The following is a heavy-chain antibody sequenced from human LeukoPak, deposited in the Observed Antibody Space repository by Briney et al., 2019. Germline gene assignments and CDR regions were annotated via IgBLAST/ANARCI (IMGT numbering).Heavy chain of an antibody. CDR2: ISSSSSYI. V-gene: IGHV3-21*01. Sequence: GGSLRLSCAASGFTFSSYSMNWVRQAPGKGLEWVSSISSSSSYIYYADSVKGRFTISRDNAKNSLYLQMNSLRAEDTAVYYCAKAGYDSSGYPPDYWGQGTLVTVSS. J-gene: IGHJ4*02. CDR1: GFTFSSYS. CDR3: AKAGYDSSGYPPDY. D-gene: IGHD3-22*01.